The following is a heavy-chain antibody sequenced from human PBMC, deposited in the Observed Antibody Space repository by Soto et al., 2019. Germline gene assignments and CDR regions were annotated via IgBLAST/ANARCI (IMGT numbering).Heavy chain of an antibody. Sequence: AXTPVTTTQTLTXTCTFSRFSLRTGGGVGLILHPPGKALEWLALIHWNNDKLYSSSLKSRLTITKDTANNQVVLTMTNLHPLDTAIYYCAHRPSGWYVFDYWGQGTLGTVS. V-gene: IGHV2-5*01. J-gene: IGHJ4*02. D-gene: IGHD6-19*01. CDR3: AHRPSGWYVFDY. CDR1: RFSLRTGGG. CDR2: IHWNNDK.